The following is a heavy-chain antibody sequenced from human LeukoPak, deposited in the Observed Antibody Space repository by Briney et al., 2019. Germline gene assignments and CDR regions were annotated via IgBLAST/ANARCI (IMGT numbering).Heavy chain of an antibody. CDR3: AKDRTALRYFDALDY. V-gene: IGHV3-30*18. CDR1: GFTFSSYG. J-gene: IGHJ4*02. D-gene: IGHD3-9*01. CDR2: ISYDGSNK. Sequence: PGGSLRLSCAASGFTFSSYGMHWVRQAPGKGLEWVAVISYDGSNKYYADSVKGRFTISRDNSKNTLYLQMNSLRAEDTAVYYCAKDRTALRYFDALDYWGQGTLVTVSS.